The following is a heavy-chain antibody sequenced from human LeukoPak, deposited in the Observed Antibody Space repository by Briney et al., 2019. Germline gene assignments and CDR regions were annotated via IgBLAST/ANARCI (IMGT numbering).Heavy chain of an antibody. D-gene: IGHD1-1*01. CDR1: GGSISDYY. V-gene: IGHV4-59*01. CDR3: ARGRVSSSTWYSTYYYYFYMDV. Sequence: SETLSLTCSVSGGSISDYYWTWIRQPPGKGLEWIGYVDHTGSTNFNPSLNGRVSISRDTTKNLFSLRLRSVTAADTAVYFCARGRVSSSTWYSTYYYYFYMDVWGKGTTVTVSS. CDR2: VDHTGST. J-gene: IGHJ6*03.